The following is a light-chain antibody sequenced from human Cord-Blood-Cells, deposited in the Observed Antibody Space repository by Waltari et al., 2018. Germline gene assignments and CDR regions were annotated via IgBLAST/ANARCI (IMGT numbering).Light chain of an antibody. CDR2: EVS. J-gene: IGKJ2*01. CDR1: QSLLHSDGKTY. V-gene: IGKV2-29*02. CDR3: MQGIHPYT. Sequence: DFVRTQSPLSLSVTPGQPASISCKSSQSLLHSDGKTYLYCYLQKPGQSPQLLIYEVSSLFSGVPDRFSGSGSGTDFTLKISRVEAEDVGVYYCMQGIHPYTFGQGTKLEIK.